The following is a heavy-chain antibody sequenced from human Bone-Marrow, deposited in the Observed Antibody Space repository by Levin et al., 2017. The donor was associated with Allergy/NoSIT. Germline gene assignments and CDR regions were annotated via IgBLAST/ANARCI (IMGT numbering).Heavy chain of an antibody. Sequence: GESLKISCAASGFTFSSYGMHWVRQAPGKGLEWVAVISYDGSNKYYADSVKGRFTSSRDNSKNTLYLQMNSLRAEDTAVYYCAKDLGLRITTFAFDIWGQGTMVTVSS. CDR1: GFTFSSYG. CDR3: AKDLGLRITTFAFDI. V-gene: IGHV3-30*18. J-gene: IGHJ3*02. CDR2: ISYDGSNK. D-gene: IGHD3-10*02.